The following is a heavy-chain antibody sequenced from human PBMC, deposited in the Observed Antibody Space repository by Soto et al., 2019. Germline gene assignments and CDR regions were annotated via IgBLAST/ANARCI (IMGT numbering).Heavy chain of an antibody. D-gene: IGHD2-2*01. Sequence: QVQLVQSGAEVKKPGASVKVSCKATGYTFTRYGISWVRQAPGQGLEWMGWISAYNGNTNYAQKLQGRVTMTTDTSTSTAHKELRSLRSDDTAVYYGAREWGTSHPFDYWGQGTLVTVSS. J-gene: IGHJ4*02. V-gene: IGHV1-18*01. CDR3: AREWGTSHPFDY. CDR1: GYTFTRYG. CDR2: ISAYNGNT.